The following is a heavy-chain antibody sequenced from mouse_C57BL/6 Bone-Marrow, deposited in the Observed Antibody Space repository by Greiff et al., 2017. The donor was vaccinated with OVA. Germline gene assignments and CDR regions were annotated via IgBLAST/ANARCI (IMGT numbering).Heavy chain of an antibody. CDR3: ARAYYSNPWFAY. D-gene: IGHD2-5*01. CDR1: GYAFTNYL. CDR2: INPGSGGT. Sequence: QVQLQQSGAELVRPGTSVKVSCKASGYAFTNYLIEWVKQRPGQGLEWIGVINPGSGGTNYNEKFKGKATLTADKSSSTAYMQLSSLTSEDSAVYFCARAYYSNPWFAYWGQGTLVTVSA. V-gene: IGHV1-54*01. J-gene: IGHJ3*01.